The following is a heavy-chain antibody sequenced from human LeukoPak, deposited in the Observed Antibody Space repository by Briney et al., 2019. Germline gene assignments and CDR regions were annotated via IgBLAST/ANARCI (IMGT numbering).Heavy chain of an antibody. D-gene: IGHD3-22*01. CDR1: GYTFTSYD. J-gene: IGHJ4*02. CDR2: MNPSSGNT. Sequence: ASVKVSCKASGYTFTSYDINWVRQASGQGLEWMGWMNPSSGNTGYAQRFQGRVTMTRNLFISTAYMELSSLEPEDTAVYFCTASLAYYNVSGYYPFDYWGQGTLVTVSS. CDR3: TASLAYYNVSGYYPFDY. V-gene: IGHV1-8*01.